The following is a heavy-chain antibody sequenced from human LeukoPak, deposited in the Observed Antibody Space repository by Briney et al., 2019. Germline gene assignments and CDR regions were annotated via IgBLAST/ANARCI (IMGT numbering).Heavy chain of an antibody. D-gene: IGHD6-19*01. CDR3: ARDKLLVAGTPGY. V-gene: IGHV3-30*02. J-gene: IGHJ4*02. CDR2: IRYDGSNK. Sequence: GGSLRLSCAASGFTFSSYGMHWVRQAPGKGLEWVAFIRYDGSNKYYADSVKGRFTISRDNSKNTLYLQMNSLRAEDTAVYYCARDKLLVAGTPGYWGQGTLVTVSS. CDR1: GFTFSSYG.